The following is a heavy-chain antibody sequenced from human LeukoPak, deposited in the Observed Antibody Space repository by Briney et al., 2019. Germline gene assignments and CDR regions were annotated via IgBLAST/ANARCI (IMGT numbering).Heavy chain of an antibody. Sequence: GGSLRLSCAASGFTFSSYGMSWGRHAPGKGLEWVSAISGSGGSTYYADSAKGRITISRDNSRNTLYLQMNSLRAEDTAVYYCARDLATRQRTGLYDSWGQGALVTVSS. CDR1: GFTFSSYG. D-gene: IGHD3-16*02. V-gene: IGHV3-23*01. J-gene: IGHJ4*02. CDR3: ARDLATRQRTGLYDS. CDR2: ISGSGGST.